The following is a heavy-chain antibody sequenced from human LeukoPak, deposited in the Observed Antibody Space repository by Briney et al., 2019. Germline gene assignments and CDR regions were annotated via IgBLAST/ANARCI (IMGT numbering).Heavy chain of an antibody. CDR2: IIPILGIA. J-gene: IGHJ6*02. D-gene: IGHD3-3*01. CDR3: AKDQNDFWSGYPYYYYGMDV. Sequence: ASVKVSCKASGGTFSSYAISWVRQAPGQGLEWMGRIIPILGIANYAQKFQGRVTITADKSTSTAYMELSSLRSEDTAVYYCAKDQNDFWSGYPYYYYGMDVWGQGTTVTVSS. V-gene: IGHV1-69*04. CDR1: GGTFSSYA.